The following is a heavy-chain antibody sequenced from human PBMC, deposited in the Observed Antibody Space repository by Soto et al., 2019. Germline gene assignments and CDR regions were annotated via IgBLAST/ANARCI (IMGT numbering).Heavy chain of an antibody. CDR3: AAGAYYDILTGCDY. J-gene: IGHJ4*02. CDR1: GFAFSTYA. D-gene: IGHD3-9*01. Sequence: PGGSLRLPCAASGFAFSTYAMTWVRQAPGMGLEWVSAISGGGGSTYYADSVKGRFTISRDSSKNTLYLQMNSLRAEDTAVYYCAAGAYYDILTGCDYWGQGTLVTVSS. V-gene: IGHV3-23*01. CDR2: ISGGGGST.